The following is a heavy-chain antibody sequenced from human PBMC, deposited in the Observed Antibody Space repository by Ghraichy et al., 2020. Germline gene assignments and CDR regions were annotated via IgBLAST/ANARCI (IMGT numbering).Heavy chain of an antibody. Sequence: ASVKVSCKVSGYTLTELSMHWVRQAPGKGLEWMGGFDPEDGETIYAQKFQGRVTMTEDTSTDTAYMELSSLRSEDTAVYYCATDPYSSGWQPSGYWGQGTLVTVSS. J-gene: IGHJ4*02. CDR3: ATDPYSSGWQPSGY. V-gene: IGHV1-24*01. CDR1: GYTLTELS. CDR2: FDPEDGET. D-gene: IGHD6-19*01.